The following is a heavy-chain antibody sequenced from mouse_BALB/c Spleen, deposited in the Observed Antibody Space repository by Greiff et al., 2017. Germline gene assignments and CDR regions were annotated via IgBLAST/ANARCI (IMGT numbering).Heavy chain of an antibody. V-gene: IGHV5-15*02. CDR2: ISNLAYSI. CDR3: ARGLYYYGSSYFDY. Sequence: EVKLVESGGGLVQPGGSRKLSCAASGFTFSDYGMAWVRQAPGKGPEWVAFISNLAYSIYYADTVTGRFTISRENAKNTLYLEMSSLRSEDTAMYYCARGLYYYGSSYFDYWGQGTTLTVSS. J-gene: IGHJ2*01. D-gene: IGHD1-1*01. CDR1: GFTFSDYG.